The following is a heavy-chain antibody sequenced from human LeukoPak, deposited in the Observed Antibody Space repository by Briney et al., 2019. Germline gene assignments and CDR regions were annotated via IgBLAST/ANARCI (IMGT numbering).Heavy chain of an antibody. CDR2: ISYDGSNK. D-gene: IGHD5-18*01. CDR1: GVTFSSYG. CDR3: AKDHGLYSYGPDG. V-gene: IGHV3-30*18. Sequence: PGGSLRLSCAASGVTFSSYGMHWVRQAPGKGLEWVAVISYDGSNKYYADSVKGRFTISRDNSKNTLYLQMNSLRAEDTAVYYCAKDHGLYSYGPDGWGQGTLVTVSS. J-gene: IGHJ4*02.